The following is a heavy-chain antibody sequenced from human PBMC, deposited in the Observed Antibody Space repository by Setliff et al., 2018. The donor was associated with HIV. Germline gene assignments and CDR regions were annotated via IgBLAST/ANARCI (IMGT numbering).Heavy chain of an antibody. CDR3: ARDLGSAYSYAQGRFDP. J-gene: IGHJ5*02. Sequence: PSETLSLTCVVSGDSISYGGFAWSWIRQPPGKALEWIGYIYQSGSAGYNPSLKSRVIMSVDTTKNQFSLKLTSVTAADTAVYYCARDLGSAYSYAQGRFDPWGQGTLVTVSS. V-gene: IGHV4-30-2*01. CDR1: GDSISYGGFA. D-gene: IGHD5-18*01. CDR2: IYQSGSA.